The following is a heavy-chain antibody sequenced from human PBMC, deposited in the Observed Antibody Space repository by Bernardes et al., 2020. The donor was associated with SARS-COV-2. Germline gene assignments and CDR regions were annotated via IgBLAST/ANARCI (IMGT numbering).Heavy chain of an antibody. D-gene: IGHD3-16*01. CDR1: GFTVSSTY. CDR3: SRGGGAFDI. CDR2: HYSAGHI. V-gene: IGHV3-53*01. J-gene: IGHJ3*02. Sequence: GGSLRLSCAATGFTVSSTYMNWVRQSPVTGLEWIAIHYSAGHIYYADSFKGRFTISRDTSKNTLYLQMNNLRVDDTAVYYCSRGGGAFDIWGQGTVVTVSS.